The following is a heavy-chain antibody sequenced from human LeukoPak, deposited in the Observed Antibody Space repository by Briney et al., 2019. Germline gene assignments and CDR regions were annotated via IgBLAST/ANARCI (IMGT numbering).Heavy chain of an antibody. J-gene: IGHJ4*02. Sequence: SXTLSLSCTVSGGSISSYYWSWIRQPPGKGLEWIGYIYTSGSTNYNPSLKRRFTVSVDRSKNQFSLKLSSVTAADTAVYYCARHMRGGSIDYWGQGTLVTVSS. V-gene: IGHV4-4*09. CDR3: ARHMRGGSIDY. CDR1: GGSISSYY. CDR2: IYTSGST. D-gene: IGHD2-15*01.